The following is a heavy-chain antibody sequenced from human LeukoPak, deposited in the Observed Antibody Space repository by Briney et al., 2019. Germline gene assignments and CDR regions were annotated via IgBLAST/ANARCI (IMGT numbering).Heavy chain of an antibody. J-gene: IGHJ3*02. V-gene: IGHV1-46*01. CDR2: INPSGGST. CDR3: ARDQYYDSSGKGLAFDI. CDR1: GYTFTSYY. Sequence: ASVKVSCKASGYTFTSYYMHWVRQAPGQGLEWMGIINPSGGSTSYAQKFQGRVTMTRDTSTSTVYMELSSLRSEDTAVYYGARDQYYDSSGKGLAFDIWGQGTMVTVSS. D-gene: IGHD3-22*01.